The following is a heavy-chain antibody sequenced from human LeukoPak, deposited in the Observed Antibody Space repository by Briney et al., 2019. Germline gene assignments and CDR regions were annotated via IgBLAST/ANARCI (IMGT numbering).Heavy chain of an antibody. CDR2: MNPNSGNT. V-gene: IGHV1-8*03. CDR1: GYTFTSYD. D-gene: IGHD3-10*01. Sequence: ASVKVSCKASGYTFTSYDINWVRQATGQGLEWMGWMNPNSGNTGYAQKFQGRVTITRNTSISTAYMELSSLRSEDTAVYYCASSKWGTWFGESEPKFDYWGQGTLVTVSS. CDR3: ASSKWGTWFGESEPKFDY. J-gene: IGHJ4*02.